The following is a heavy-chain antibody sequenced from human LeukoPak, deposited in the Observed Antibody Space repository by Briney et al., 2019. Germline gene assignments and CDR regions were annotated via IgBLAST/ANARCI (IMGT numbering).Heavy chain of an antibody. D-gene: IGHD2-2*01. CDR2: ISAYNGNT. Sequence: ASVKVSCKASGYTFTSYGIIWVRQAPGQGLEWMGWISAYNGNTNYAQKLQGRVTMTTDTSTSTAYMELRSLRSDDTAVYYCARGLAPAGYCSSTSCPLLFDPWGQGTLVTVSS. CDR3: ARGLAPAGYCSSTSCPLLFDP. CDR1: GYTFTSYG. V-gene: IGHV1-18*01. J-gene: IGHJ5*02.